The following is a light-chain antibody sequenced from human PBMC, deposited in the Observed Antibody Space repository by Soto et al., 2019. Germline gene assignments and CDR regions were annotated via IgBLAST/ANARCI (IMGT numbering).Light chain of an antibody. CDR2: DAS. V-gene: IGKV3-11*01. CDR1: QSVSSY. Sequence: ERVMTQSPGTLSLSPGERATLSCRASQSVSSYLVWYQQKPGLAPRLLIYDASNRATGIPARFSGSGSGTDFTLTISSLEPEDFAVYYCQHRSIWPVSFGQGTRLEIK. CDR3: QHRSIWPVS. J-gene: IGKJ5*01.